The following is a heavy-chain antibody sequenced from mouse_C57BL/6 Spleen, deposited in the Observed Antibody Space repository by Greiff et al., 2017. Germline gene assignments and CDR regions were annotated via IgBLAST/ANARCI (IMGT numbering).Heavy chain of an antibody. CDR2: ISSGSSTI. D-gene: IGHD2-3*01. J-gene: IGHJ2*01. CDR3: ATYDGYLY. CDR1: GFTFSDYG. V-gene: IGHV5-17*01. Sequence: EVKVVESGGGLVKPGGSLKLSCAASGFTFSDYGMHSVRQAPEKGLEWVAYISSGSSTIYYADTVKGRFTISRDNAKNTLFLQMTSLRSEDTAMYYCATYDGYLYWGQGTTLTVSS.